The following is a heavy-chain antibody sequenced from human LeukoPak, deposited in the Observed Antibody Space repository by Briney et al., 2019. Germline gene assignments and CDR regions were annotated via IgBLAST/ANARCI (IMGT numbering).Heavy chain of an antibody. CDR3: ARGRGSRPTIDY. Sequence: SETLSLTCTVSGGSISSGGYYWSWIRQHPGKGLEWIGYIYYSGTTYYNPSLKSRVTISVDTSKNQFSLKLSSVTAADTAVYYCARGRGSRPTIDYWGQGTLVTVSS. V-gene: IGHV4-31*03. J-gene: IGHJ4*02. CDR2: IYYSGTT. CDR1: GGSISSGGYY. D-gene: IGHD1-26*01.